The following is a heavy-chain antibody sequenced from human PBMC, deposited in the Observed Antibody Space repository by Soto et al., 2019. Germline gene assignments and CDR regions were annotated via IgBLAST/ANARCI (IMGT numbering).Heavy chain of an antibody. D-gene: IGHD1-1*01. CDR2: ISSSGGSS. J-gene: IGHJ5*02. CDR1: EFNFNPLA. V-gene: IGHV3-23*01. CDR3: AKDPPSPWTANWVDP. Sequence: HPGGSLRLSCAASEFNFNPLAMSWIRQAPGKGLEWVSHISSSGGSSDYADSVRGRFTISRDNSKNVICLQMNSLRADDTDTYYCAKDPPSPWTANWVDPWGKGTLVTVSS.